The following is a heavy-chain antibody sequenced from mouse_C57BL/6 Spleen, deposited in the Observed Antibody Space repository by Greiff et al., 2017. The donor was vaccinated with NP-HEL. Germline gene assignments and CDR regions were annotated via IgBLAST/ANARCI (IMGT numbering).Heavy chain of an antibody. D-gene: IGHD1-1*01. CDR2: IFPGSGST. V-gene: IGHV1-75*01. CDR3: ARELIYYDGSSATGYAMDY. J-gene: IGHJ4*01. CDR1: GYTFTDYY. Sequence: QVQLQQSGPELVKPGASVKISCKASGYTFTDYYINWVKQRPGQGLEWIGWIFPGSGSTYYNEKFKGKATLTVDKSSSTAYMLLSSLTSEDSAVYFCARELIYYDGSSATGYAMDYWGQGTSVTVSS.